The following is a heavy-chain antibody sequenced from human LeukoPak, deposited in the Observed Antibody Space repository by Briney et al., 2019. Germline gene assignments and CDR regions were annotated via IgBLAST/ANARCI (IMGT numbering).Heavy chain of an antibody. CDR2: ISSSSSYI. V-gene: IGHV3-21*01. Sequence: PGGSLRLSCAASGFTFSSYSMNWVRQAPGKGLEWVSSISSSSSYIYYADSVKGRFTISRDNAKNSLYLQMNSLRAEDTAVYYCARSVAGIRPPWDWGQGTLVTVSS. D-gene: IGHD6-19*01. CDR3: ARSVAGIRPPWD. CDR1: GFTFSSYS. J-gene: IGHJ4*02.